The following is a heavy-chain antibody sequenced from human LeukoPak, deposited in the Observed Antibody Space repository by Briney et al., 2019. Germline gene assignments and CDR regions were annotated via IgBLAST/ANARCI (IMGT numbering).Heavy chain of an antibody. CDR2: ITSSGTYI. CDR1: GFTFNNYN. Sequence: GRSLRLSCAASGFTFNNYNMNWVRQAPGRALEWVSSITSSGTYIFYADSVKGRFTISRDNAKNSLYLQMNSLGPEDTAVYYCARDPYSGNYGNYYYYYMDVWGKGTTVTISS. D-gene: IGHD1-26*01. J-gene: IGHJ6*03. V-gene: IGHV3-21*01. CDR3: ARDPYSGNYGNYYYYYMDV.